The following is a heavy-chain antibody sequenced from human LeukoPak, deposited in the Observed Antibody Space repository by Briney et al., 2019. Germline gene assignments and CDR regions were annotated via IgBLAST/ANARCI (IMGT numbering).Heavy chain of an antibody. Sequence: SETLSLTCAVSGGSISSGGYSWSWIRQPPGKGLEWIGEINHSGSTNYNPSLKSRVTISVDTSKNQFSLKLSSVTAADTAVYYCAGGPPGRIYCSSTSCYQNWFDPWGQGTLVTVSS. J-gene: IGHJ5*02. CDR3: AGGPPGRIYCSSTSCYQNWFDP. CDR1: GGSISSGGYS. D-gene: IGHD2-2*01. CDR2: INHSGST. V-gene: IGHV4-30-2*01.